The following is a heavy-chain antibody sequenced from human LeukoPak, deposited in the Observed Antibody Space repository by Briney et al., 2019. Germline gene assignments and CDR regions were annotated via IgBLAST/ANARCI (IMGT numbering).Heavy chain of an antibody. CDR1: GFTFSSYG. CDR3: ARDSGPLDS. Sequence: PGGSLRLSCAASGFTFSSYGMHWVRQAPGKGLEWVAVISYDRSNKYYPDSVKGRFTISRDDSKNTLYLQMDSLRAEDAAVYYCARDSGPLDSWGQGALVTVSS. V-gene: IGHV3-30*03. CDR2: ISYDRSNK. J-gene: IGHJ4*02. D-gene: IGHD1-1*01.